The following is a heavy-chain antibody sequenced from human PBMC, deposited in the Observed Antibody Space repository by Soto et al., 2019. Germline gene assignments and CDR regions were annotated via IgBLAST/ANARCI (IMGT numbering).Heavy chain of an antibody. J-gene: IGHJ3*02. CDR1: GFTFSTYW. CDR3: ARGAFYDSSGPFSDAFDI. D-gene: IGHD3-22*01. Sequence: VGSLRLSCAASGFTFSTYWMSWVRQAPGKGLQWVANIRPDGSEKWYVDSVRGRFTISRDNVKNSLYLQMNNVRAEDTAVYYCARGAFYDSSGPFSDAFDIWGQGTMVTVSS. CDR2: IRPDGSEK. V-gene: IGHV3-7*04.